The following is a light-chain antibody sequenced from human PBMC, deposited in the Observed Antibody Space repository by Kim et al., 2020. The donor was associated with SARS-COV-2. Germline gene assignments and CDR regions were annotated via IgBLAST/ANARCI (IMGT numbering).Light chain of an antibody. CDR2: SAS. J-gene: IGKJ5*01. Sequence: DIQMTQSPSSLSASVGDRVTITCRASQSISDYLNWYQQKPGKAPKLLIYSASRLQSGVPSRFSGSGSGTDFTLTISSLQPEDFATYYCQESYSILTFGQGTRLEIK. CDR3: QESYSILT. CDR1: QSISDY. V-gene: IGKV1-39*01.